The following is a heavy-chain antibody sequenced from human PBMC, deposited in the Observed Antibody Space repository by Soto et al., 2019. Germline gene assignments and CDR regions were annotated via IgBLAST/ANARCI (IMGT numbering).Heavy chain of an antibody. CDR2: ITGSGSTT. Sequence: EVQLLESGGGLVQPGGSLSLSCAASGFSFRSYFMTWVRQAPGKGLEWVSTITGSGSTTYYADSVKGRFTISRDNSRNTLYVQINSLRVEDTAIYYCAKGVPDYGDYEGDNWGQGPLVTVSS. D-gene: IGHD4-17*01. CDR1: GFSFRSYF. V-gene: IGHV3-23*01. J-gene: IGHJ4*02. CDR3: AKGVPDYGDYEGDN.